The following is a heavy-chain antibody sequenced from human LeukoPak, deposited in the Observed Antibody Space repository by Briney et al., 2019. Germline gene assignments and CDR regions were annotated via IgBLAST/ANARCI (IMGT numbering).Heavy chain of an antibody. D-gene: IGHD6-6*01. Sequence: SETLSLTCTVSGGSISSGGYYWSWIRQHPGKGLEWIGYIYYSGSTYYNPSLKSRVTISVDTSKNQFSLKLSSVTAADTAVYYCARVAARLYGMDVWGQGTTVTVSS. CDR1: GGSISSGGYY. CDR3: ARVAARLYGMDV. CDR2: IYYSGST. V-gene: IGHV4-31*03. J-gene: IGHJ6*02.